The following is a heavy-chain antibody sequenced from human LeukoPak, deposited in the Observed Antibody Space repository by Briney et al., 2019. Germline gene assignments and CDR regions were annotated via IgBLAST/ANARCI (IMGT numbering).Heavy chain of an antibody. Sequence: SETLSLTCAVYGGSFSGYYWSWIRQPPGTGLEWIGEINHSGSTNYNPSLKSRVTISVDTSKNQFSLKLSSVTAADTAVYYCARGVVLRYFDWLTPTSYYYYYMDVWGKGTTVTVSS. CDR1: GGSFSGYY. CDR3: ARGVVLRYFDWLTPTSYYYYYMDV. V-gene: IGHV4-34*01. D-gene: IGHD3-9*01. J-gene: IGHJ6*03. CDR2: INHSGST.